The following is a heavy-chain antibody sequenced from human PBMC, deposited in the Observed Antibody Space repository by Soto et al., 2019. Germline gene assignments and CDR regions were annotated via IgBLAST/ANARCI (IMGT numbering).Heavy chain of an antibody. D-gene: IGHD3-10*01. CDR1: GCSISSGDYS. CDR2: IYHSGST. Sequence: PSETLSLTCAVSGCSISSGDYSWTWIRQPPGKGLELIGRIYHSGSTYYNPSLKTRVSISIDKSKNQFSLKLSSVTAADSAVYYCARDLGDGFFDYWGQGTLVT. J-gene: IGHJ4*02. CDR3: ARDLGDGFFDY. V-gene: IGHV4-30-2*01.